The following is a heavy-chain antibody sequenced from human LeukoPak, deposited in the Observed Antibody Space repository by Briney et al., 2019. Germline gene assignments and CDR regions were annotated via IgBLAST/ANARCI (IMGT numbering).Heavy chain of an antibody. D-gene: IGHD3-22*01. Sequence: ASVKVSCKASGYTFTSYDINWVRQATGQGLEWMGWMNPNSGNTGYAQKCQSRVTITTDESTSTAYMELSSLRSEDTAVYYCARGGEANYYDTSGYYLYYYWGQGTLVTVSS. J-gene: IGHJ4*02. CDR3: ARGGEANYYDTSGYYLYYY. CDR1: GYTFTSYD. CDR2: MNPNSGNT. V-gene: IGHV1-8*01.